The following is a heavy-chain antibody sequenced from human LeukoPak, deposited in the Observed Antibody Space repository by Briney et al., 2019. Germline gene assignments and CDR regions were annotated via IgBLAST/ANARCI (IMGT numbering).Heavy chain of an antibody. CDR1: GFTFSSYA. V-gene: IGHV3-30-3*01. CDR2: ISYDGSNK. J-gene: IGHJ4*02. CDR3: ASSYYDILTGYPKFPDY. Sequence: GGSLRLSCAASGFTFSSYAMHWVRQAPGKGLEWVAVISYDGSNKYYADSVKGRFTISRDNSKNTLYLQMNSLRAEDTAVYYCASSYYDILTGYPKFPDYWGQGTLVTVSS. D-gene: IGHD3-9*01.